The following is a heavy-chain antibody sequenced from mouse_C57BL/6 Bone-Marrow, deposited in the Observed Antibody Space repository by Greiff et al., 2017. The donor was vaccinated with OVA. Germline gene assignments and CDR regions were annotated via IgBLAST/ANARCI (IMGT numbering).Heavy chain of an antibody. Sequence: VQLQQSGPELVKPGASVKISCKASGYAFSSSWMNWVKQRPGTGLEWIGRIYPGDGDTNYNGKFKGKATLTADKSSSTAYMQLSSLTSDDSAVYFCLYYYGSSYWYFDVWGTGTTVTVSS. CDR2: IYPGDGDT. J-gene: IGHJ1*03. V-gene: IGHV1-82*01. CDR3: LYYYGSSYWYFDV. CDR1: GYAFSSSW. D-gene: IGHD1-1*01.